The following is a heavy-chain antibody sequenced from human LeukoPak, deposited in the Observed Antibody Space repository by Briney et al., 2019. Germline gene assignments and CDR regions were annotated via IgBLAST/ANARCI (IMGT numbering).Heavy chain of an antibody. CDR2: IYYSGST. Sequence: SETLSLTCTVSGGSISSSSYYWGWIRQPPGKGLEWIGSIYYSGSTYYNPSLKSRVTISVDTSKNQFSLKLSSVTAADTAVYYCACSREKQWLAYFDYWGQGTLVTVSS. D-gene: IGHD6-19*01. CDR3: ACSREKQWLAYFDY. V-gene: IGHV4-39*01. J-gene: IGHJ4*02. CDR1: GGSISSSSYY.